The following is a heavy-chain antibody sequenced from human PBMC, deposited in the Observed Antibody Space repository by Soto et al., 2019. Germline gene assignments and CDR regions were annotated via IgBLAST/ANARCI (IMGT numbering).Heavy chain of an antibody. CDR2: IYYSGST. V-gene: IGHV4-31*03. CDR3: ARGVTLVRGVIHTPYFDY. J-gene: IGHJ4*02. D-gene: IGHD3-10*01. CDR1: GGSISSGGYY. Sequence: PSETLSLTCTVSGGSISSGGYYWSWIRQHPGKGLEWIGYIYYSGSTYYNPSLKSRVTMSVDTSKNQFSLKLSSVTAADTAVYYCARGVTLVRGVIHTPYFDYWGQGTLVTVS.